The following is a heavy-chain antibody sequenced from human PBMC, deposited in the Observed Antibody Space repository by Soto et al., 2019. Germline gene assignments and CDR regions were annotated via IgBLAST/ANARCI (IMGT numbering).Heavy chain of an antibody. V-gene: IGHV4-61*08. CDR3: AGATVTTLFDY. D-gene: IGHD4-17*01. J-gene: IGHJ4*02. CDR1: GGSVSSGVYY. Sequence: QVQLQESSPGLVKPSETLSITCTVSGGSVSSGVYYWSWIRQPPGKGLEWIGYIYYSGSTRYNPSLKSRVTMAVDTSKNQFSLKLGSVTAADTAVYYCAGATVTTLFDYWGQGTLVTVSS. CDR2: IYYSGST.